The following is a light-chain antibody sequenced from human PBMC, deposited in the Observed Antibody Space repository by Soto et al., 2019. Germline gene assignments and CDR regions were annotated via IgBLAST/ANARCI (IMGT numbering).Light chain of an antibody. CDR1: QSVSSY. Sequence: EIVLTQSPATLSLSPGERATLSCRASQSVSSYLAWYQQKPGQAPRLLIYGASTRATGIPARFSGSGSGTDFTLTFSSLQPEDFAVYYCQQDYNFTRWTFGQGTKV. J-gene: IGKJ1*01. CDR3: QQDYNFTRWT. V-gene: IGKV3D-7*01. CDR2: GAS.